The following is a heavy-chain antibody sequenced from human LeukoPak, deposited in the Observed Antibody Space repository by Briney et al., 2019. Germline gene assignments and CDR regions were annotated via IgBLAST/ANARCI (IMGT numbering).Heavy chain of an antibody. V-gene: IGHV3-11*01. CDR1: EFTFSDFY. Sequence: GGSLRLSCAASEFTFSDFYMSWIRQAPGKGLEWVSYITSAGRAIYYADSVQGRFTISRDNARNSLYLQMNGLRAEDTAVYYCASDIVATSGDFWGQGTLVTVSS. CDR3: ASDIVATSGDF. CDR2: ITSAGRAI. D-gene: IGHD5-12*01. J-gene: IGHJ4*02.